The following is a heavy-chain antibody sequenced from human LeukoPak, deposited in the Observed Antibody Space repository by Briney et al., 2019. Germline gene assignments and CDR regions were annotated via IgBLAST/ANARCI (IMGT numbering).Heavy chain of an antibody. V-gene: IGHV4-39*01. J-gene: IGHJ4*02. D-gene: IGHD6-6*01. Sequence: SETLSLTCTVSGDSISISGNYWGWIRQPPGKGLEWIGNIYYSGSTYYNPSLKSRVTISGDTSKNQFSLKLTSVTAADTAIYYCARRYSGSSRIDCWGQGTLVTVSS. CDR3: ARRYSGSSRIDC. CDR2: IYYSGST. CDR1: GDSISISGNY.